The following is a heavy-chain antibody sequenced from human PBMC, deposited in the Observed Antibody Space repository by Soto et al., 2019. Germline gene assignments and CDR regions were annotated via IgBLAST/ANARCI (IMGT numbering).Heavy chain of an antibody. Sequence: QVQLQESGPGLVKPSGTLSLTCAVSGGSISSSNWWSWVRQPPGKGLEWIGEIYHSGSTNYNPSLKGRVTRAVDKSKSQVSLKLSSVTAADTAVYYCARVGGSGSLGYGMDVWGQGTTVTVSS. D-gene: IGHD3-10*01. J-gene: IGHJ6*02. CDR1: GGSISSSNW. V-gene: IGHV4-4*02. CDR3: ARVGGSGSLGYGMDV. CDR2: IYHSGST.